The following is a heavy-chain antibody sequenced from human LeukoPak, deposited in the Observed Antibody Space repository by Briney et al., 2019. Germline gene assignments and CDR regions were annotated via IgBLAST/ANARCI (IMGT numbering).Heavy chain of an antibody. CDR3: ARDLTGGNFPGDY. D-gene: IGHD2-21*02. CDR2: INPNSGGT. Sequence: GASVKVSCKASGYTFTGYYMHWVRQAPGQGLEWMGWINPNSGGTNYAQKFQGRVTMTRDTSISTAYMEPSRLRSDDTAVYYCARDLTGGNFPGDYWGQGTLVTVSS. CDR1: GYTFTGYY. J-gene: IGHJ4*02. V-gene: IGHV1-2*02.